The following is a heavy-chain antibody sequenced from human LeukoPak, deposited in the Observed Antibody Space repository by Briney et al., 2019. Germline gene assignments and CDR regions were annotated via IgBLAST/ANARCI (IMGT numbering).Heavy chain of an antibody. J-gene: IGHJ4*02. CDR1: GASISSYY. CDR2: INHSGST. D-gene: IGHD3-22*01. V-gene: IGHV4-34*01. Sequence: PSETLSLTCTVSGASISSYYWSWIRQPPGKGLEWIGEINHSGSTNYNPSLKSRVTISVDTSKNQFSLKLSSVTAADTAVYYCARDHYYDSSVAYWGQGTLVTVSS. CDR3: ARDHYYDSSVAY.